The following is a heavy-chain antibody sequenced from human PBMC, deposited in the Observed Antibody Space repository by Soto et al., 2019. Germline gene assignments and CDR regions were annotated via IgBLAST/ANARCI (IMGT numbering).Heavy chain of an antibody. CDR3: AREIFSGYSNDY. CDR2: IKPDGSEQ. J-gene: IGHJ4*02. V-gene: IGHV3-7*05. Sequence: EVQLVESGGGLVQPGGSPRLSCAASGFTFSGSWMTWVRQAPGKGLEWVANIKPDGSEQYYVDSVKGRFTISRDNAKNSLYLQMSSLSAEDTAVYFCAREIFSGYSNDYWGQGTLVTVSS. D-gene: IGHD6-13*01. CDR1: GFTFSGSW.